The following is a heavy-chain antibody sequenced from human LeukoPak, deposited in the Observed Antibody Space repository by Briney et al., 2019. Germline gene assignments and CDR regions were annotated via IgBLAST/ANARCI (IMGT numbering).Heavy chain of an antibody. V-gene: IGHV3-7*01. Sequence: PGGSLGLFCVASGFTFSESWMTWVRQAPGKGLEWVANIKYDKREEDSADCQNDQLSIPRDNRKNALYLQMNSLGGEDTGIYSCAKGHKNLGPGGVQGALVIVSS. CDR1: GFTFSESW. D-gene: IGHD3-16*01. CDR2: IKYDKREE. CDR3: AKGHKNLGPG. J-gene: IGHJ4*02.